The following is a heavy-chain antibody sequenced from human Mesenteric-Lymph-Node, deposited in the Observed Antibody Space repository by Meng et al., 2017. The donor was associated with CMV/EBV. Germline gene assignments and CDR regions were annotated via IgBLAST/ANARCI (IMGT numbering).Heavy chain of an antibody. D-gene: IGHD2-2*01. Sequence: GESLKISCAASGFTFSTYWMSWVRQAPGKGLEWVANIKEDGSEKCYVDSVKGRFTISRDDAKNSLYLQMNSLRVEDTAVYYCARGGSTFDYWGQGTLVTVSS. CDR1: GFTFSTYW. CDR3: ARGGSTFDY. J-gene: IGHJ4*02. V-gene: IGHV3-7*04. CDR2: IKEDGSEK.